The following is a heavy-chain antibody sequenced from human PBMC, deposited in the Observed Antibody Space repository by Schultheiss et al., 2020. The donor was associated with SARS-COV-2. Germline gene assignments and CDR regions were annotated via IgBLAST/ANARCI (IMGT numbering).Heavy chain of an antibody. D-gene: IGHD1-26*01. Sequence: SQTLSLTCAVYGGSFSGYYWSWIRQPPGKGLEWIGYIYYSGSTNYNPSLKSRVTISVDTSKNQFSLKLSSVTAADTAVYYCASSIQGGSEVYWGQGTLVTVSS. J-gene: IGHJ4*02. CDR3: ASSIQGGSEVY. CDR2: IYYSGST. CDR1: GGSFSGYY. V-gene: IGHV4-34*01.